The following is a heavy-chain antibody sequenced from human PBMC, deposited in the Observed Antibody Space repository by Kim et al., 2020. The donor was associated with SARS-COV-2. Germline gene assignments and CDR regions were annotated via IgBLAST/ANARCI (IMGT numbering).Heavy chain of an antibody. CDR3: ARAGITMVWGVNQY. D-gene: IGHD3-10*01. Sequence: AQKFHGRVTMTRNTSISTAYMELSSLRSEDTAVYYCARAGITMVWGVNQYWGQGTLVTVSS. V-gene: IGHV1-8*01. J-gene: IGHJ4*02.